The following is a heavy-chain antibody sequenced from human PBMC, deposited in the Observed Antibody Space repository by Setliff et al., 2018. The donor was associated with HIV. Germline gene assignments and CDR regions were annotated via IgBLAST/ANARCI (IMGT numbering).Heavy chain of an antibody. CDR2: MYYSGST. J-gene: IGHJ4*02. Sequence: PSETLSLTCIVSGGSISSSFYYWGWIRQPPGKGLEWIGSMYYSGSTYYNPSLKSQVTISVDTSKNQFSLKLSSVTAADTAVYYCVRGYHLLNPEYWGQGTLVTVSS. D-gene: IGHD2-2*02. CDR1: GGSISSSFYY. V-gene: IGHV4-39*01. CDR3: VRGYHLLNPEY.